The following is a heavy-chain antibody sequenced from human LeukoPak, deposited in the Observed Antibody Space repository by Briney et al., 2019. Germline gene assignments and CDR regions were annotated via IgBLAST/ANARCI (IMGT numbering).Heavy chain of an antibody. D-gene: IGHD3-10*01. V-gene: IGHV1-8*01. Sequence: ASVKLSCKASGYTFTSYDINWVRQATGQGLGWMGGMNPNSGNTGYAQKFQGRVTMTRNTPISTAYMELSSLRSEDTAVYYCARGVLYYITKLNWFDPWGQGTLVTASS. CDR1: GYTFTSYD. J-gene: IGHJ5*02. CDR2: MNPNSGNT. CDR3: ARGVLYYITKLNWFDP.